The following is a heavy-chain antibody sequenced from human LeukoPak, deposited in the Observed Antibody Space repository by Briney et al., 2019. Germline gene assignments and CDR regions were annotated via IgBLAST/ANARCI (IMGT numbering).Heavy chain of an antibody. V-gene: IGHV3-23*01. CDR3: AKRLSFGVAIGDFDY. D-gene: IGHD3-3*01. J-gene: IGHJ4*02. CDR2: ISGSGDST. Sequence: GGCLRLSCAASGFTFSNYAMSWVRQAPGKGVEWVSAISGSGDSTYYADSVKGRFTISRDSSMETLYLQMNSLRAEDTATYFCAKRLSFGVAIGDFDYWGQGTLVTVSS. CDR1: GFTFSNYA.